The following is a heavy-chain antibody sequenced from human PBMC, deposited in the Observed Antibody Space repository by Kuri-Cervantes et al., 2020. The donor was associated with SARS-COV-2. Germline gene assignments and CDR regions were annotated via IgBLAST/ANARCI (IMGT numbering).Heavy chain of an antibody. Sequence: ASVKVSCKASGYTFTAYYMHWVRQAPGQGLEWMGWINPNSGGTNYAQKFQGRVTMTRGASISTAYMELSGLRSDDTALYYCARVLQWLVEDAFDIWGQGTMVTVSS. CDR2: INPNSGGT. D-gene: IGHD6-19*01. CDR3: ARVLQWLVEDAFDI. V-gene: IGHV1-2*02. J-gene: IGHJ3*02. CDR1: GYTFTAYY.